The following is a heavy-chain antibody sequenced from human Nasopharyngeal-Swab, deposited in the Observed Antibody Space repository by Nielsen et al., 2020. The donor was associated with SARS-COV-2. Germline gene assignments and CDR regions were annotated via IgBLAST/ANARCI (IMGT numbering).Heavy chain of an antibody. J-gene: IGHJ4*02. CDR2: IYPGDSDT. CDR3: ARHRHIRGGDCIDY. V-gene: IGHV5-51*01. D-gene: IGHD2-21*02. CDR1: GYSFTSYW. Sequence: GESLKIPCKGSGYSFTSYWIGWVRQMPGKGLEWMGVIYPGDSDTRYSPSFQGQVTISADNSISTAYLQWSSLKASDTAMYYCARHRHIRGGDCIDYWGQGTLVTVSS.